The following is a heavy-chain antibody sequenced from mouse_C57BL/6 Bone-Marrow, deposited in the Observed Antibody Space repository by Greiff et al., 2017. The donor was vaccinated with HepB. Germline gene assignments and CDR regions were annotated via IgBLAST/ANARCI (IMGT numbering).Heavy chain of an antibody. J-gene: IGHJ3*01. CDR1: GFSLTSYG. D-gene: IGHD2-5*01. Sequence: QVQLQQSGPGLVAPSQRLSITCTVSGFSLTSYGVDWVRQSPGKGLEWLGVIWGVGSTNYNSALKSRLSISKDNSKSQVFLKMNSLQTDDTAMYYCASRGYSNYGFAYWGQGTLVTVSA. CDR3: ASRGYSNYGFAY. CDR2: IWGVGST. V-gene: IGHV2-6*01.